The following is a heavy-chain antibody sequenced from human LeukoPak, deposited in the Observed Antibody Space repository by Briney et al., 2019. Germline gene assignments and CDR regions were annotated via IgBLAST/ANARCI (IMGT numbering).Heavy chain of an antibody. J-gene: IGHJ2*01. D-gene: IGHD4-17*01. Sequence: ASVKVSCKASGYTFTSYAMNWVRQAPGQGLEWMGWINTNTGNPTYAQGFTGRFVFSLDTSVSTAYLQISSLKAEDTAVYYCARDPGQPPVTTYWYFDLWGRGTLVTVSS. V-gene: IGHV7-4-1*02. CDR3: ARDPGQPPVTTYWYFDL. CDR2: INTNTGNP. CDR1: GYTFTSYA.